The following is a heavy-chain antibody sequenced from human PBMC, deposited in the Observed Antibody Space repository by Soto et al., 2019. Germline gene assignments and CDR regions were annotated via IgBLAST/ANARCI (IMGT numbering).Heavy chain of an antibody. V-gene: IGHV3-20*04. D-gene: IGHD2-15*01. CDR2: INWNGGST. CDR1: GFTFDDYG. CDR3: ARDHGGLRYCSGRTCYGLFDY. J-gene: IGHJ4*02. Sequence: EVQLVESGGGVVRPGGSLRLSCEASGFTFDDYGMSWVRQAPGKGLEWISGINWNGGSTGYADSVKGRFTISRDNAKNXRXLQXNGLRAEDTALYYCARDHGGLRYCSGRTCYGLFDYWGQGTLVTVSS.